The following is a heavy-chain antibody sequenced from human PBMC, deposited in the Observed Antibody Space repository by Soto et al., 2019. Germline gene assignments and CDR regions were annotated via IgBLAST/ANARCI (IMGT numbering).Heavy chain of an antibody. CDR3: ARDRVRGEIGFDP. Sequence: QVQLQESGPGLVKPSQTLSLTCTVSGGSISSGGYYWSWIRQQPGKGLEWIGYIYYSGSTYYNPSLKRRVTISVDTSKNQFSLKLRSVTAADTAVYYCARDRVRGEIGFDPWGQGTLVTVSS. CDR1: GGSISSGGYY. D-gene: IGHD3-10*01. V-gene: IGHV4-31*03. J-gene: IGHJ5*02. CDR2: IYYSGST.